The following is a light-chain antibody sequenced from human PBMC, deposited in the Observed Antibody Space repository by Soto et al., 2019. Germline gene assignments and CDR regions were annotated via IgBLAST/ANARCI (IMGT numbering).Light chain of an antibody. Sequence: QSVLTQPPSVSGAPGQRGTISCTGSSSNIGAGYDVHWYQQLPGTAPKLLIYGNSNRPSGVPDRFSGSKSGTSASLAITGLPAEDEADYYCQSYDSSLSGVVFGGGTKLTVL. CDR1: SSNIGAGYD. CDR3: QSYDSSLSGVV. J-gene: IGLJ2*01. V-gene: IGLV1-40*01. CDR2: GNS.